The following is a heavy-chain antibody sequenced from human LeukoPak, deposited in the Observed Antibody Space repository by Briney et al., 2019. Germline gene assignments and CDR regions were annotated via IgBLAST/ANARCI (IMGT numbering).Heavy chain of an antibody. V-gene: IGHV3-30*02. D-gene: IGHD3-10*01. CDR1: GFTFSSYG. CDR3: AKDGSLLWFGELLVYYFDY. CDR2: IRYDGSNK. J-gene: IGHJ4*02. Sequence: GGSLRLSCAASGFTFSSYGMHWVRQAPGKGLEWVAFIRYDGSNKYYADSVKGRFTISRDNSKNTLYLQMNSLRAEDTAVYYCAKDGSLLWFGELLVYYFDYWGQGTLVTVSS.